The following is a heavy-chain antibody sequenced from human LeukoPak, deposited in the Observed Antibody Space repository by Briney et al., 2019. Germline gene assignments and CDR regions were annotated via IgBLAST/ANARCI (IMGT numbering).Heavy chain of an antibody. D-gene: IGHD3-22*01. CDR1: GGTFSSYA. CDR2: IIPVFGTT. CDR3: ARCSPGDSSNFYAVLQY. J-gene: IGHJ4*02. Sequence: ASVKVSCKASGGTFSSYAVSWVRLTPGQGLEWLGGIIPVFGTTTYAQKFQAKVTMTGDKSTNTAYLEISSLTSDDTAVYYCARCSPGDSSNFYAVLQYWGQGTQVTVST. V-gene: IGHV1-69*06.